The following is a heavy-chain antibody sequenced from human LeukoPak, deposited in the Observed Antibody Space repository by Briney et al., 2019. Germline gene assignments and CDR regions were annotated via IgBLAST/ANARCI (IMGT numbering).Heavy chain of an antibody. Sequence: ASVKVSCKTSGYTFTDYNMHWVRQAPGQGLEWMGWINPNSGGTNYAQQFQDRVTITRNTSISTAYMELRSLRSEDTAVYYCARDGGHSNSGAFDIWGQGTMVTVSS. CDR3: ARDGGHSNSGAFDI. CDR1: GYTFTDYN. CDR2: INPNSGGT. V-gene: IGHV1-2*02. D-gene: IGHD4-11*01. J-gene: IGHJ3*02.